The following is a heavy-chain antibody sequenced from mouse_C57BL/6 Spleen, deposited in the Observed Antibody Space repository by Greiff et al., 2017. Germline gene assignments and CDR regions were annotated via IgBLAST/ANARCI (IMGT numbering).Heavy chain of an antibody. V-gene: IGHV2-5*01. D-gene: IGHD2-1*01. CDR3: AKTGYYGNYGAMDY. CDR2: IWRGGST. CDR1: GFSLTSYG. J-gene: IGHJ4*01. Sequence: VMLVESGPGLVQPSQSLSITCTVSGFSLTSYGVHWVRQSPGKGLEWLGVIWRGGSTDYNAAFMSSLSITKDNSKSQVFFKMNSLQADDTAIYYCAKTGYYGNYGAMDYWGQGTSVTVSS.